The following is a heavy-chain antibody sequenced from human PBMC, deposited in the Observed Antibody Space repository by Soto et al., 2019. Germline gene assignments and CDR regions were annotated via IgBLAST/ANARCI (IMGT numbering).Heavy chain of an antibody. V-gene: IGHV6-1*01. Sequence: QVQLQESGPGLVKPSQTLSLTCAISGDSVSSNSAAWNWIRLSPSRGLEWLARTYYRSRWYNDYAVSVRSRITVNPDTSKTQFSLLLTSVTPEDTAVYYCAGTTSHQWYYMDVWGKGTTVTVSS. J-gene: IGHJ6*03. CDR1: GDSVSSNSAA. CDR2: TYYRSRWYN. CDR3: AGTTSHQWYYMDV. D-gene: IGHD1-7*01.